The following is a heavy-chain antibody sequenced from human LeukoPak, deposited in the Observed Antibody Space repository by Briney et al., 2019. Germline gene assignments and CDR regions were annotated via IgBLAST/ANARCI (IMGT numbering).Heavy chain of an antibody. CDR2: ISGDGGST. J-gene: IGHJ4*02. CDR1: GFTFDDYA. D-gene: IGHD3-16*01. Sequence: GGSLRLSCAASGFTFDDYAMHWVRQAPGKGLEWVSLISGDGGSTYYADSVKGRFTISRDNSKNSLYLQVNSLRTEDTALYYCAKGGGRGYYFDYWGQGTLVTVSS. CDR3: AKGGGRGYYFDY. V-gene: IGHV3-43*02.